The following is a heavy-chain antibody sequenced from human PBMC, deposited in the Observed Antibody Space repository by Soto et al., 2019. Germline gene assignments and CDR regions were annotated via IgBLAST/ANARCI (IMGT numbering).Heavy chain of an antibody. J-gene: IGHJ4*02. V-gene: IGHV3-11*01. CDR1: GFTFSDFY. Sequence: PGGSLRLSCAASGFTFSDFYMSWIRQAPGKGLEWISYISSGSTNIFYADSVKGRFTVSRDNAKNSVYLQMDSLRAEDTAVYYCARDRNAAGSDYWGQGTLVTVS. CDR3: ARDRNAAGSDY. D-gene: IGHD1-1*01. CDR2: ISSGSTNI.